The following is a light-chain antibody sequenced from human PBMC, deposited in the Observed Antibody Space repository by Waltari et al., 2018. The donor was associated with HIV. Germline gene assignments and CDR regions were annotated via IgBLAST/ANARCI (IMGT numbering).Light chain of an antibody. J-gene: IGKJ4*01. CDR1: QYISSA. Sequence: AIQLTQSPSSLSASVGDRVSITCRASQYISSALAWYRQKPGKAPKLLIYDASSLESGVPSRFSGSGSGTDFTLTIRSLQPEDFATYYCEHFNTDMLTFGGGTKVEIK. CDR2: DAS. CDR3: EHFNTDMLT. V-gene: IGKV1-13*02.